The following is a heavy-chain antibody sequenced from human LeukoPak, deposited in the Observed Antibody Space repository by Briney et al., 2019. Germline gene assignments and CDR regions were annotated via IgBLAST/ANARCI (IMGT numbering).Heavy chain of an antibody. CDR3: AKLATDIVVVVAATSLDNWFDP. CDR2: ISGSGGST. Sequence: GGSLRLSCAASRFTFSSYAMSWVRQAPGKGLEWVSAISGSGGSTYYADSVKGRFTISRDNSKNTLYLQMNSLRAEDTAVYYCAKLATDIVVVVAATSLDNWFDPWGQGTLVTVSS. J-gene: IGHJ5*02. D-gene: IGHD2-15*01. V-gene: IGHV3-23*01. CDR1: RFTFSSYA.